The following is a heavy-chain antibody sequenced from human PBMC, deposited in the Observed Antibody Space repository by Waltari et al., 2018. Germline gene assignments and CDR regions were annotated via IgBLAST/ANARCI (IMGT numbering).Heavy chain of an antibody. CDR2: IYAGDFGA. V-gene: IGHV5-51*01. CDR3: GRLGDDYNNDY. Sequence: EVQLVQSGAEVKKPGESLKISCKGSGYRFSNYWIGWVRQMPGKGVEGVGVIYAGDFGARYRPSFQGEVTIAAGKSISAAYLQWSSLKASDTAVYYCGRLGDDYNNDYWGHGTLVTVSS. D-gene: IGHD4-4*01. CDR1: GYRFSNYW. J-gene: IGHJ4*01.